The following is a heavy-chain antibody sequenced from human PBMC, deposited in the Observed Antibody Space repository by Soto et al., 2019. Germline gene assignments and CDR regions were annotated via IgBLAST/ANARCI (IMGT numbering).Heavy chain of an antibody. Sequence: QMQLVESGGGVVQPGRSLRLSCVASGITFTNHGIHWVRQAPGKGLEWVADISYNGFDKWYADSVKRRFTISRDNYRDTVFMQMNGPRAEATAVYYCASAEGQHGHDTRFDYWGHGTLLTVSS. CDR1: GITFTNHG. V-gene: IGHV3-30*03. D-gene: IGHD5-12*01. CDR3: ASAEGQHGHDTRFDY. J-gene: IGHJ4*01. CDR2: ISYNGFDK.